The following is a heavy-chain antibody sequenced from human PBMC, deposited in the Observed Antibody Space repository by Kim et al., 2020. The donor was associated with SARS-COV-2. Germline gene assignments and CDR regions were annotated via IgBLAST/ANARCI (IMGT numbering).Heavy chain of an antibody. Sequence: GGSLRLSCEASGFTLNSYGVHWVRQVPGKGLEWVAIIRCDGINIYNADSVKGRFTISRDIAKNTLYLQMNSLRAEDTAVYYCARNGNVTSEYWGDGALVT. CDR1: GFTLNSYG. D-gene: IGHD1-1*01. CDR2: IRCDGINI. V-gene: IGHV3-33*01. CDR3: ARNGNVTSEY. J-gene: IGHJ4*03.